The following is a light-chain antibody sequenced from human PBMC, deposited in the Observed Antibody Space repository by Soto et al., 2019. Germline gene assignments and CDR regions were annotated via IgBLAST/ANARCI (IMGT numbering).Light chain of an antibody. CDR1: SSTVGSNH. Sequence: SLLTHPPSSAVTRGHRFTISCSGYSSTVGSNHVYWYQKFPGMAPKLLISKNNQRPSGVTDRFSGSKSGTSASPAISGLRSEDEDDYQCEEWDDNFRPYVFGSGNKVTV. V-gene: IGLV1-47*01. CDR3: EEWDDNFRPYV. CDR2: KNN. J-gene: IGLJ1*01.